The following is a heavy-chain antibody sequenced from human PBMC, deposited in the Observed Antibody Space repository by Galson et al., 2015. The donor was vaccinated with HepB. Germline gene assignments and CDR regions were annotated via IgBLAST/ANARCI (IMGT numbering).Heavy chain of an antibody. CDR2: INAGDDST. D-gene: IGHD3-22*01. V-gene: IGHV1-3*01. J-gene: IGHJ3*02. CDR1: GYTFISYN. CDR3: AREGVGSSGYYGSAFDI. Sequence: SVKVSCKASGYTFISYNMHWVRQAPGKRLEWMGWINAGDDSTYYSRSLQGRVTITRDTSASTAHMELSSLRSEDTAVYYCAREGVGSSGYYGSAFDIWGQGTMVTVSS.